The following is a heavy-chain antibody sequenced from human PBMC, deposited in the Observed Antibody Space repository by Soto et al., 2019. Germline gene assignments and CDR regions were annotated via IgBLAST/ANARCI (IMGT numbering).Heavy chain of an antibody. J-gene: IGHJ6*02. CDR3: ARISYGMDV. V-gene: IGHV2-70*04. Sequence: SGPTLVNPTKPLTLTCAFSGFSLSTSGMRVSWIRQPPGKALEWLARIDWDDDKFYSTSLKTRLTISKDTSKNQVVLTMTNMDPVDTATYYCARISYGMDVWGQGTTVTVSS. CDR2: IDWDDDK. CDR1: GFSLSTSGMR.